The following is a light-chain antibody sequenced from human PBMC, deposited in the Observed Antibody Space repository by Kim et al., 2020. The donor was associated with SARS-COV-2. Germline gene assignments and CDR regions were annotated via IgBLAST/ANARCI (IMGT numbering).Light chain of an antibody. J-gene: IGLJ2*01. CDR1: SSYVGSYNY. Sequence: SPGPSVTISCTGTSSYVGSYNYVSWYQQHQGKAPKLIIYDVTKRPSGVPDRFSGSKSGNTASLTISGLQAEDEDDYYCCSYAGSVVFGGGTKRTVL. V-gene: IGLV2-11*01. CDR3: CSYAGSVV. CDR2: DVT.